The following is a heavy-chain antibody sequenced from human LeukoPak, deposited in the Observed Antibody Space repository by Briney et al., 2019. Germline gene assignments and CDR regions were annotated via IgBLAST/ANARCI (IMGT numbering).Heavy chain of an antibody. Sequence: PSETLSLTCTVSGGSISSYYWSWIRQPPGKGLEGIGYIYYSGSTNYNPSLKSRVTISVDTSKNQFSLKLSSVTAADTAVYYCARAVLSYGDYAFDYWGQGTLVTVSS. CDR2: IYYSGST. V-gene: IGHV4-59*01. CDR3: ARAVLSYGDYAFDY. J-gene: IGHJ4*02. CDR1: GGSISSYY. D-gene: IGHD4-17*01.